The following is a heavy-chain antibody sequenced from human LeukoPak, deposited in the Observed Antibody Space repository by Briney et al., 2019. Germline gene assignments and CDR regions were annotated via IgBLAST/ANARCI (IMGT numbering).Heavy chain of an antibody. CDR1: GFTFSSYA. Sequence: PGGSLRLSCAASGFTFSSYAMSWVRQAPGKGLEWVSAISGSGGSTYYADSVKGRFTISRDNSKNTLYLQMNSLRAEDTAVYYCARSNPPSITIFGVVIKTTSRLGPFDYWGQGTLVTVSS. D-gene: IGHD3-3*01. V-gene: IGHV3-23*01. CDR3: ARSNPPSITIFGVVIKTTSRLGPFDY. J-gene: IGHJ4*02. CDR2: ISGSGGST.